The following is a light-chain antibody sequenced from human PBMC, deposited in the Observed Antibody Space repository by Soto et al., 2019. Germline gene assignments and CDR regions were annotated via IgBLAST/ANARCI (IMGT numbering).Light chain of an antibody. CDR1: SSNIGSNN. CDR2: ISN. CDR3: ASWDDSLIGRV. J-gene: IGLJ3*02. Sequence: QLVLTQPPSASGTPGQRVTLSCSGSSSNIGSNNVNWYQQLPGTAPKLLIDISNQRPSGVPDRFSGSKSGTAASLAISGLQSEDEDDYYCASWDDSLIGRVFGGGTKLTVL. V-gene: IGLV1-44*01.